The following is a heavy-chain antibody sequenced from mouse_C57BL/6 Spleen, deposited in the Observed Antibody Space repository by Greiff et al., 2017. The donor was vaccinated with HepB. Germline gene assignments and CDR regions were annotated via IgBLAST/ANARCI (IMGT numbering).Heavy chain of an antibody. J-gene: IGHJ2*01. V-gene: IGHV1-59*01. CDR3: AKGSSKDYDFDY. CDR1: GYTFTSYW. D-gene: IGHD1-1*01. CDR2: IDPSDSYT. Sequence: QVQLQQPGAELVRPGTSVKLSCKASGYTFTSYWMHWVKQRPGQGLVWIGVIDPSDSYTNYNQKFKGKATVTVDTSSSTAYMQLSSLTSEDSAVYYCAKGSSKDYDFDYWGQGTTVTVSS.